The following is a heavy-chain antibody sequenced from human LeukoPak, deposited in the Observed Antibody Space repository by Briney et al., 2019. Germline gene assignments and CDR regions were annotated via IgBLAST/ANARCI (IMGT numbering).Heavy chain of an antibody. J-gene: IGHJ4*02. CDR2: ITHSRSQK. V-gene: IGHV3-7*01. D-gene: IGHD1-26*01. Sequence: DCLANITHSRSQKYSVASVNGRFTISRHNAKNSLYLQMNSLRAEDTAVYYCASRDGSYGYWGQGTLVTVSS. CDR3: ASRDGSYGY.